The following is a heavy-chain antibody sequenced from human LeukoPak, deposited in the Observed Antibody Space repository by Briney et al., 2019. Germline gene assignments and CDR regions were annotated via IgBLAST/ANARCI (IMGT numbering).Heavy chain of an antibody. CDR1: GGSVSSGSYY. CDR3: ARYSGAGSAGWLDP. CDR2: IYYTGST. Sequence: SETLSLTRSVSGGSVSSGSYYWSWIRQAPGKRLEWIGYIYYTGSTDYNPSLKSRVTISIDTSKSQFSLRLTYVTAADTAVYYCARYSGAGSAGWLDPWGQGTLVTVSS. V-gene: IGHV4-61*01. J-gene: IGHJ5*02. D-gene: IGHD1-26*01.